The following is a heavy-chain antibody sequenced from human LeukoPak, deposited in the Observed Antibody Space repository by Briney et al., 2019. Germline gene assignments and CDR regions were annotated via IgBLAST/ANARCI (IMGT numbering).Heavy chain of an antibody. CDR3: ARLYGSGSYPPSNFDY. J-gene: IGHJ4*02. D-gene: IGHD3-10*01. Sequence: PSETLSLTCTVSGGSISSSSYYWGWIRQPPGKGLEWIGSIYYSGSTHYNPSLKSRVTIYVDTSKNQFSLKLTSVTAAHTAVYYCARLYGSGSYPPSNFDYWGQGTLVTVSS. CDR2: IYYSGST. V-gene: IGHV4-39*01. CDR1: GGSISSSSYY.